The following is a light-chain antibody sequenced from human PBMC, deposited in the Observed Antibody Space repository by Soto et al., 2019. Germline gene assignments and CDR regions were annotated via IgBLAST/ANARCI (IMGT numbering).Light chain of an antibody. V-gene: IGLV2-23*01. J-gene: IGLJ1*01. CDR1: SSDFGSYKF. Sequence: QSVQSHPASVCWSPGHSVTISCTGTSSDFGSYKFVSWYQHHPGTVPKVIIYETSKRPSGVSDRLSGSKSGNTASLTISGLKAEDEADYYCFSFTSTNTPVFGGGTKV. CDR3: FSFTSTNTPV. CDR2: ETS.